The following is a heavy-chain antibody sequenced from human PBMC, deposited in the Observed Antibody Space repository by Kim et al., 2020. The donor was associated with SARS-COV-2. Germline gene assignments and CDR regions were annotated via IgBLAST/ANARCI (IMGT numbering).Heavy chain of an antibody. CDR2: IYYSGST. Sequence: SETLSLTCTVSGGSISNYYWSWIRQPPGKGLEWIGYIYYSGSTNYNPSLKSRVTISVDTSKNQFSLKLSSVTAADTAVYYCARAGGDFWSGYYRGGNWF. CDR1: GGSISNYY. CDR3: ARAGGDFWSGYYRGGNWF. D-gene: IGHD3-3*01. V-gene: IGHV4-59*01. J-gene: IGHJ5*01.